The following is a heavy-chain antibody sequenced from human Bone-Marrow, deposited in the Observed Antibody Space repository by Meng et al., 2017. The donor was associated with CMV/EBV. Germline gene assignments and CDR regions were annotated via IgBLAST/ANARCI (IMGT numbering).Heavy chain of an antibody. V-gene: IGHV5-51*01. J-gene: IGHJ4*02. CDR3: ARLSDSSGYRFDY. CDR2: IYPGDSDT. D-gene: IGHD3-22*01. Sequence: GGSLRLSCKGSGYSFTSYWIGWVRQMPGKGLEWMGIIYPGDSDTRYSPSFQGQVTISADKSISTAYLQWSSLKASDTAMYYCARLSDSSGYRFDYCGQGTLVTVSS. CDR1: GYSFTSYW.